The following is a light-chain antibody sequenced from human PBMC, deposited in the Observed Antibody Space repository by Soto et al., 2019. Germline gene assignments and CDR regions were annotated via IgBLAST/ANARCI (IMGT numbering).Light chain of an antibody. J-gene: IGKJ1*01. V-gene: IGKV3-20*01. Sequence: DIVLTQSPGTLSLSPGERATLSCRASQSVSSDYFAWYQQKPGQAPRLLIYGASTRATGIPDRLTGSGSGTDFTLTISRLEPEDLAVYYCQQYGNSPPWTFGQGTKVEIK. CDR3: QQYGNSPPWT. CDR1: QSVSSDY. CDR2: GAS.